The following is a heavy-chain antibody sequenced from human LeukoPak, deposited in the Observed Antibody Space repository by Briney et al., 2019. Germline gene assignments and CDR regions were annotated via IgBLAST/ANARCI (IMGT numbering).Heavy chain of an antibody. Sequence: KSSETLSLTCTVSGGSISSGGYYWSWIRQHPGKGLEWIGYIYYSGSTYYNPSLKSRVTISVDTSKNQFSLKLSSVTAADTAVYYCARAEVLRYFDWLPHYFDYWGQGTLVTVSS. CDR2: IYYSGST. J-gene: IGHJ4*02. CDR1: GGSISSGGYY. V-gene: IGHV4-31*03. D-gene: IGHD3-9*01. CDR3: ARAEVLRYFDWLPHYFDY.